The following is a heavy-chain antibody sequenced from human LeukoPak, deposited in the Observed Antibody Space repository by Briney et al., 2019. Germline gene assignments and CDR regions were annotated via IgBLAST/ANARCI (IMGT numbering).Heavy chain of an antibody. CDR3: ATGNCNSTSCYGGDNWFDP. CDR2: VDPEDGET. CDR1: GYTFTDYY. V-gene: IGHV1-69-2*01. J-gene: IGHJ5*02. Sequence: ASVKVSCKVSGYTFTDYYMHWVQQAPGKGLEWMGLVDPEDGETIYAEKFQGRVTITADTSTDTAYMELSSLRSEDTAVYYCATGNCNSTSCYGGDNWFDPWGQGTLVTVSS. D-gene: IGHD2-2*01.